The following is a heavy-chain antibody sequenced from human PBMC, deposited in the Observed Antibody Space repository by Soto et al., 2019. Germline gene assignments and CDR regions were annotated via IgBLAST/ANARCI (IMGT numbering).Heavy chain of an antibody. Sequence: EVQLLESGGGLVQPGGSLRLSCAASGFTFSSYAMSWVRQAPGKGLEWVSALSGSGGSTYYADSVKGRFTISIDNSKNTLYHQMNSLRAEDTAVYYCAKKRRTYYYDSSGYYFRDWGQGTLVTVSS. D-gene: IGHD3-22*01. J-gene: IGHJ4*02. CDR2: LSGSGGST. CDR3: AKKRRTYYYDSSGYYFRD. CDR1: GFTFSSYA. V-gene: IGHV3-23*01.